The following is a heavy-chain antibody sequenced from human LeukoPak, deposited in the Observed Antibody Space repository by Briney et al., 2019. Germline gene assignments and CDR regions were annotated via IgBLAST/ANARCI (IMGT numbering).Heavy chain of an antibody. CDR1: GYTFTSYG. Sequence: ASVKVSCKASGYTFTSYGISWVRQAPGQGLEWMGIINPSGGSTSYAQKFQGRVTMTRDTSTSTVYMELSSLRSEDTAVYYCARSGRDGYNRFDYWGQGTLVTVSS. CDR2: INPSGGST. D-gene: IGHD5-24*01. J-gene: IGHJ4*02. CDR3: ARSGRDGYNRFDY. V-gene: IGHV1-46*01.